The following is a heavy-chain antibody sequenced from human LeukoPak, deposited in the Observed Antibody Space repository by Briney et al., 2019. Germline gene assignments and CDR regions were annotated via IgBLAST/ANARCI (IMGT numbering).Heavy chain of an antibody. CDR1: GGSISSSNW. CDR2: IYHSGST. Sequence: SETLSLTCAVSGGSISSSNWWSWVRQPPGKGLEWIGEIYHSGSTNYNPSLKNRVTISVNKSKNQFSLKLSSVTAADTAVYYCARRVVGSYFMVRNFWGQGTLVTVSS. V-gene: IGHV4-4*02. J-gene: IGHJ4*02. CDR3: ARRVVGSYFMVRNF. D-gene: IGHD3-10*01.